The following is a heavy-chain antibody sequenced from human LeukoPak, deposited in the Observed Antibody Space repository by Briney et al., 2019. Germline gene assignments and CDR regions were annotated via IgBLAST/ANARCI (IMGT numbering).Heavy chain of an antibody. D-gene: IGHD3-22*01. V-gene: IGHV4-34*01. Sequence: SETLSLTCAVYGGSFSGYYWSWIRQPPGKGLEWIGEINHSGSTTYNPSLKSRVTISVDTSKNQFSLKLSSVTAADPAVYSCASLHDSSGSNDYWGQGTLVTVSS. CDR2: INHSGST. CDR1: GGSFSGYY. J-gene: IGHJ4*02. CDR3: ASLHDSSGSNDY.